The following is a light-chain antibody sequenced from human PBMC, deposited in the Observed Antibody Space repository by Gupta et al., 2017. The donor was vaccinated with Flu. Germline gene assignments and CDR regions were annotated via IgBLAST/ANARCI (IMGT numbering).Light chain of an antibody. J-gene: IGLJ2*01. CDR1: NMGSKS. CDR2: NDV. Sequence: GGDNMGSKSVHWYQQRPGQAPVLVVYNDVDRPSGIPERFSGSNSGNTATLTLSRVEAGDEADYYCQVWDGSRDHVVFGGGTKLTVL. CDR3: QVWDGSRDHVV. V-gene: IGLV3-21*02.